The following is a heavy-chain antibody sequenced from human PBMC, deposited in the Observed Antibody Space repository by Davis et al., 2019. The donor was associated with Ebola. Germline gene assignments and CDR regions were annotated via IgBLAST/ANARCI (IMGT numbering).Heavy chain of an antibody. CDR2: ISGDGGRT. D-gene: IGHD1-26*01. CDR3: AKDIRGSIVGATRFDY. V-gene: IGHV3-43*02. Sequence: GESLKISCAASGFTFDDYAMHWVRQAPGKGLECVSLISGDGGRTYYADSVKGRFTISRDNSKNSLYLQMNSLRAEDTALYYCAKDIRGSIVGATRFDYWGQGTLVTVSS. CDR1: GFTFDDYA. J-gene: IGHJ4*02.